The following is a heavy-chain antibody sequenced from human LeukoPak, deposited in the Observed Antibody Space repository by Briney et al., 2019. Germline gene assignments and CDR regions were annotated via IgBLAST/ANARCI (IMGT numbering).Heavy chain of an antibody. V-gene: IGHV3-33*01. CDR1: GFTFSGYG. CDR3: ARGYYAGRGHHFEY. Sequence: GGSLRLSCATSGFTFSGYGMHWVRQAPGKGLEWVTVIWSDGSNKYYADSVKGRFTVSRDNSKNTLYLQMNSLRAEDTAVYYCARGYYAGRGHHFEYWGQGTQVTVSS. D-gene: IGHD3-22*01. CDR2: IWSDGSNK. J-gene: IGHJ4*02.